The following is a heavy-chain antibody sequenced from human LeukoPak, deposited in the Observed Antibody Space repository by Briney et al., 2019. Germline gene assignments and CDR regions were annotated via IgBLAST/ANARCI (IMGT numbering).Heavy chain of an antibody. CDR2: IYSGGST. V-gene: IGHV3-66*01. Sequence: GGSLRLSCAASGFTVSSNYMSWVRQAPGKGLEWVSVIYSGGSTYYADSVKGRFTISRGNSKNTLYLQMNSLRAEDTAVYYCARVITMVRGGPSNWFDPWGQGTLVTVSS. D-gene: IGHD3-10*01. CDR1: GFTVSSNY. CDR3: ARVITMVRGGPSNWFDP. J-gene: IGHJ5*02.